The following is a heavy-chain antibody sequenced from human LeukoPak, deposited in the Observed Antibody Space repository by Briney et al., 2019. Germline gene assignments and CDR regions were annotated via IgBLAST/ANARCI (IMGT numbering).Heavy chain of an antibody. CDR1: GFTFSSYA. Sequence: GGSLRLSCAASGFTFSSYAMHWVRQAPGKGLEWVAVISYDGSNKYYADSVKGRFTISRDNSKNTLYLQMNSLRAEDTAVYYCARATSTVTTLNPMDYWGQGTLVTVSS. V-gene: IGHV3-30-3*01. CDR3: ARATSTVTTLNPMDY. J-gene: IGHJ4*02. CDR2: ISYDGSNK. D-gene: IGHD4-17*01.